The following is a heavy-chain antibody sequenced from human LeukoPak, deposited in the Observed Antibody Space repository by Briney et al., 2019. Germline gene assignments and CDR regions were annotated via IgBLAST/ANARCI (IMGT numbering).Heavy chain of an antibody. CDR3: ARGYCSGGSCYDY. CDR1: GFTFSDYY. CDR2: ISSSGSTI. D-gene: IGHD2-15*01. Sequence: GGSLRLSCAASGFTFSDYYMSWIRQAPGKGLEWVSYISSSGSTIYNADSVKGRFTVSRDNAKNSLYLQMNSLRAEDTAVYYCARGYCSGGSCYDYWGQGTLVTVSS. V-gene: IGHV3-11*01. J-gene: IGHJ4*02.